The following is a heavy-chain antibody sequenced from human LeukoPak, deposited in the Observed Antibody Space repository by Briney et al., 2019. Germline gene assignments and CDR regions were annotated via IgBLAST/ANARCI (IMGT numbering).Heavy chain of an antibody. V-gene: IGHV1-69*13. CDR2: IIPIFGTA. CDR1: GYTFSSFG. Sequence: ASVKVSCKASGYTFSSFGLTWVRQAPGQGLEWMGGIIPIFGTANYAQKFQGRVTITADESTSTAYMELSSLRSEDTAVYYCARGDYWGQGTLVTVSS. J-gene: IGHJ4*02. CDR3: ARGDY.